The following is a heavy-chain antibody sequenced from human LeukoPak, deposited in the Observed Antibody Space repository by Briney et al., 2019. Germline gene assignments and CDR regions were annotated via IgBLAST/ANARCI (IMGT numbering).Heavy chain of an antibody. D-gene: IGHD3-10*01. Sequence: ASVKVSCKASGYTFTSYYINWVRQSTGQWLEWMGWMNPNSGNTGYAQKCQGRVTMTRNTSISTAYMELSSLRSEDTAVYYCARGHVWFGESLNAFDIWGQGTMVTVSS. V-gene: IGHV1-8*01. CDR3: ARGHVWFGESLNAFDI. CDR2: MNPNSGNT. CDR1: GYTFTSYY. J-gene: IGHJ3*02.